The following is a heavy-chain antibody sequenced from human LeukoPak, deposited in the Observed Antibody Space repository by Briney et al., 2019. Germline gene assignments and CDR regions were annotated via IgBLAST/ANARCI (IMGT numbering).Heavy chain of an antibody. Sequence: PSETLSLTCTVSGGSISSTNWSWIRKPPGKGLEWIGYIYYSGSTNSNPSLKSRVPISVDTSKNQFSLKLSSVTAADTAVYYCARAGGYYDILAGYSLLLEYWGQGTLVTVSS. V-gene: IGHV4-59*01. D-gene: IGHD3-9*01. CDR3: ARAGGYYDILAGYSLLLEY. J-gene: IGHJ4*02. CDR1: GGSISSTN. CDR2: IYYSGST.